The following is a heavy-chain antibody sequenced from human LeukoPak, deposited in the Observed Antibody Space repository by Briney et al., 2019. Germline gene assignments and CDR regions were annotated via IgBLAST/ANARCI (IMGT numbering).Heavy chain of an antibody. V-gene: IGHV1-69*06. D-gene: IGHD2-21*02. CDR3: ASAPSLVVTDSPWLGWFDP. CDR1: GYTFTSYY. J-gene: IGHJ5*02. CDR2: ITPIFGTA. Sequence: GASVKVSCKASGYTFTSYYIHWVRQAPGQGLEWMGGITPIFGTAKYAQKFQGRVTITADKLTRTAYMELSSLRSEDTAVYYCASAPSLVVTDSPWLGWFDPWGQGTLVTVSS.